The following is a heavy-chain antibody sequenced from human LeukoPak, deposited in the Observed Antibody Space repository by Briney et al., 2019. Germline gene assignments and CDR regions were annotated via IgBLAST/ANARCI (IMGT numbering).Heavy chain of an antibody. CDR3: TKGQWQAFDY. D-gene: IGHD6-19*01. CDR2: ISWNGGSI. Sequence: GGSLRLSCAASGFTFDYYAMHWLRQVPGKGREWVSYISWNGGSINYADSVKGRFTISRDNAKNSLYLQMDSLRSEDMALYYCTKGQWQAFDYWGQGALVTIST. V-gene: IGHV3-9*03. J-gene: IGHJ4*02. CDR1: GFTFDYYA.